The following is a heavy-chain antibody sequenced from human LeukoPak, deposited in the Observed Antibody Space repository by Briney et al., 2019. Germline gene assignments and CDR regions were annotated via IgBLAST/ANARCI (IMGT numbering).Heavy chain of an antibody. CDR3: AGGPSQWPQQDYYFDY. D-gene: IGHD5-24*01. CDR2: ISSSGSTI. CDR1: GFTFSSYE. V-gene: IGHV3-48*03. J-gene: IGHJ4*02. Sequence: GGSLRLSCAASGFTFSSYEMNWVRQAPGKGLEWVSYISSSGSTIYYADSVKGRFTISRDNAKNSLYLQMNSLRAEDTAVYYCAGGPSQWPQQDYYFDYWGQGTLVTVSS.